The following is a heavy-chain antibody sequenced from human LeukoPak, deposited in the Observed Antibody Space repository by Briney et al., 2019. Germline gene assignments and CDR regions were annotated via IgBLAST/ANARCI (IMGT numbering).Heavy chain of an antibody. V-gene: IGHV3-7*01. CDR2: INQDGSEK. CDR3: VSDIVVIPTTIRDY. J-gene: IGHJ4*02. Sequence: GGSLRLSCAGSGFTFSTYWMTWVRQAPGKGLEWVATINQDGSEKYYVDSVKGRFTISRDNAKNSLYLQMSSLRAEDTAVYYCVSDIVVIPTTIRDYWGQGTLVTVSS. CDR1: GFTFSTYW. D-gene: IGHD2-2*01.